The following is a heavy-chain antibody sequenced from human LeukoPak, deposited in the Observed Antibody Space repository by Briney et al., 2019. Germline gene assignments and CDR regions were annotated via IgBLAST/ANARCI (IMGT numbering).Heavy chain of an antibody. J-gene: IGHJ6*02. CDR3: AKVQPAAIPLEFYYGMDV. V-gene: IGHV3-7*01. CDR1: GFIFSSHW. D-gene: IGHD2-2*02. CDR2: IKEDGSEK. Sequence: PGGSLRLSCAASGFIFSSHWMSWVRQAPGKGLEWVASIKEDGSEKSYMDSVKGRFTISRDNSKNTLYLQMNSLRAEDTAVYYCAKVQPAAIPLEFYYGMDVWGQGTTVTVSS.